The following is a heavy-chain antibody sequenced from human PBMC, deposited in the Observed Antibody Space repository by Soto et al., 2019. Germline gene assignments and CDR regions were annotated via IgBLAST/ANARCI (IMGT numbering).Heavy chain of an antibody. CDR2: IKQDGSEK. CDR1: GFTFSSYW. J-gene: IGHJ4*02. V-gene: IGHV3-7*03. D-gene: IGHD6-13*01. Sequence: PXGSLRLACAASGFTFSSYWMSWVRQAPGKGLEWVANIKQDGSEKYYVDSVKGRFTISRDNAKNSLYLQMNSLRAEDTAVYYCARGKSRSRAFGYWGQGTLVTVSS. CDR3: ARGKSRSRAFGY.